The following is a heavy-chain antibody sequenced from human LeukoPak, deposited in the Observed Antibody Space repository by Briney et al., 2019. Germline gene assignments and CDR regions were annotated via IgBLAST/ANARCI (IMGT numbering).Heavy chain of an antibody. CDR2: ISGSGGST. J-gene: IGHJ4*02. D-gene: IGHD3-9*01. V-gene: IGHV3-23*01. CDR3: AKARLRYFDWLFNY. CDR1: GFTFSNAW. Sequence: GSLRLSCAASGFTFSNAWMSWVRQAPGKGLEWVSAISGSGGSTYYADSVKGRFTISRDNSKNTLYLQMNSLRAEDTAVYYCAKARLRYFDWLFNYWGQGTLVTVSS.